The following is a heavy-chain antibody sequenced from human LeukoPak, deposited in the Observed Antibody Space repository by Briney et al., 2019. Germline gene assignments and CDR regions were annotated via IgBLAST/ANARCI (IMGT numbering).Heavy chain of an antibody. CDR3: ARIHLLRGYSGYGSDY. D-gene: IGHD5-12*01. V-gene: IGHV1-8*01. J-gene: IGHJ4*02. CDR1: GYTFTSYD. CDR2: MNPNSGNT. Sequence: ASVTVSCKASGYTFTSYDINWVRQAPGQGLEWMGWMNPNSGNTGYAQKFQGRVTMTRNTSISTAYMELSSLRSEDTAVYYCARIHLLRGYSGYGSDYWGQGTLVTVSS.